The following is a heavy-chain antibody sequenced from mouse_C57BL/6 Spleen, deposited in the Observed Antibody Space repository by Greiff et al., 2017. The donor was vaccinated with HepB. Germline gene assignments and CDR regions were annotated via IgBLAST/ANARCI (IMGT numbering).Heavy chain of an antibody. CDR2: IWRGGST. CDR3: AKRSPLYYGSGSGYFDV. D-gene: IGHD1-1*01. Sequence: QVQLKESGPGLVQPSQSLSITCTVSGFSLTSYGVHWVRQSPGKGLEWLGVIWRGGSTDYNAAFMSRLSITKDNSKSQVFFKMNSLQADDTAIYYCAKRSPLYYGSGSGYFDVWGTGTTVTVSS. V-gene: IGHV2-5*01. CDR1: GFSLTSYG. J-gene: IGHJ1*03.